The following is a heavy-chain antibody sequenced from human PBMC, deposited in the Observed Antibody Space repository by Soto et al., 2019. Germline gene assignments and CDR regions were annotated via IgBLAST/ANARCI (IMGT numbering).Heavy chain of an antibody. CDR1: GGFINSGNYY. V-gene: IGHV4-30-4*01. CDR3: ARSFEGVIVFDS. Sequence: PSETLSLTCTVSGGFINSGNYYWSWIRQPPGKGLEWIASMSHSGTTHYSLPLTSRLTVSLDASNNQFSVKLTSVTSADTAVYYCARSFEGVIVFDSWSQGSLVTVSS. D-gene: IGHD3-16*02. CDR2: MSHSGTT. J-gene: IGHJ4*02.